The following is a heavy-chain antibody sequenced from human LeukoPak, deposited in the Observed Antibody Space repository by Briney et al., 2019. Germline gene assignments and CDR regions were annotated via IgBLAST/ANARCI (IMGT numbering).Heavy chain of an antibody. J-gene: IGHJ4*02. D-gene: IGHD3-3*01. CDR2: IYYSGST. V-gene: IGHV4-39*07. Sequence: PSETLSLTCTVSGGSISSSSYYWGWIRQPPGKGLEWIGSIYYSGSTYYNSSLKSRVTISVDTSKNQFSLKLSSVTAADTAVYYCARVGRITIFGVVRTWFDYWGQGTLVTVSS. CDR1: GGSISSSSYY. CDR3: ARVGRITIFGVVRTWFDY.